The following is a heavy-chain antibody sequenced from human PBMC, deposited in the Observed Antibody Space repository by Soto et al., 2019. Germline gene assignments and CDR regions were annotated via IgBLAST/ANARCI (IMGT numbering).Heavy chain of an antibody. CDR2: IYYSGST. V-gene: IGHV4-59*08. J-gene: IGHJ5*02. CDR3: ARGGERSWIQLWS. CDR1: GCSISSYY. Sequence: QVQLQESGPGLVKPSETLSLTCTVSGCSISSYYWSWIRQPPGKGLGWIGYIYYSGSTNYNPSLKSRLTTSVDTSKNQFSLKPRSVTAADTAVYYCARGGERSWIQLWSWGQGTLVTVSS. D-gene: IGHD5-18*01.